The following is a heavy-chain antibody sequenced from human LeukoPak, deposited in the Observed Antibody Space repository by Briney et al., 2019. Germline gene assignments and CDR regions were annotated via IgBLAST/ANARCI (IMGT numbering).Heavy chain of an antibody. D-gene: IGHD6-19*01. CDR1: GFTFSRNW. CDR3: ARDPSAVAGYFDS. V-gene: IGHV3-74*01. J-gene: IGHJ4*02. CDR2: IEGDESST. Sequence: GGSLRLSCAASGFTFSRNWMHWVRQAPGKGLVWVSRIEGDESSTTYADSVKGRFSISRDNAKNTLYLEMNSLRAEDTAVYYCARDPSAVAGYFDSWGQGTLVTVSP.